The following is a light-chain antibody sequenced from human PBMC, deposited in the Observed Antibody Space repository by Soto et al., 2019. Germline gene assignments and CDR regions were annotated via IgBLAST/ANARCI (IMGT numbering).Light chain of an antibody. V-gene: IGKV3-11*01. Sequence: EIVLTQSPATLSSFPGDRVTPSCRASQYINTRLAWYQHRPGQAPRLLIYQTSNRATGIPARFSGSGSGTDFTLTISSLEPEDFAIYYCQHHSNWLWTFGHGAKVDI. CDR1: QYINTR. J-gene: IGKJ1*01. CDR2: QTS. CDR3: QHHSNWLWT.